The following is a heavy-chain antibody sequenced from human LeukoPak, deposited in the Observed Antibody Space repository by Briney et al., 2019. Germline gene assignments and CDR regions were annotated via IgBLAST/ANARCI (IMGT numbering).Heavy chain of an antibody. D-gene: IGHD1-26*01. CDR3: ARRLHRWGFVFDI. V-gene: IGHV4-39*01. Sequence: SETLSLTCTVSGGSISSYYWGWIRQPPGKGLEWIGSIYYSGSTYYNPSLKSRVTISVDTSKNQFSLKLSSVTAADTAVYYCARRLHRWGFVFDIWGQGTMVTVSS. J-gene: IGHJ3*02. CDR1: GGSISSYY. CDR2: IYYSGST.